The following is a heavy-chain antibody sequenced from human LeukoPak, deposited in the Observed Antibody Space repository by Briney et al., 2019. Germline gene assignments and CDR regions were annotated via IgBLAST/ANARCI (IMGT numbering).Heavy chain of an antibody. D-gene: IGHD2-15*01. CDR1: GFTFSSYA. J-gene: IGHJ4*02. CDR2: ISSNGGST. Sequence: GGSLRLSCSASGFTFSSYAMHWVRQAPGKGLEYVSSISSNGGSTYYADSVKGRFTVSRDNSKNTLYLQMNSLRAEDTAVYYCAKRGLLEFFDYWGQGTLVSVSS. V-gene: IGHV3-64*04. CDR3: AKRGLLEFFDY.